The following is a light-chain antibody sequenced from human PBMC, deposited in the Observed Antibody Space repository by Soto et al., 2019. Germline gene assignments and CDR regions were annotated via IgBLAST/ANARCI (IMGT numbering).Light chain of an antibody. CDR1: QSVRSSY. CDR2: AAS. CDR3: QHYGRSPYT. J-gene: IGKJ2*01. Sequence: EIVLTQSPDTLSLSPGESATLSFWASQSVRSSYLAWYQQTPGQTPRLLIYAASSRATGIPDRFSGSGSGTDFSLTISRLEAEDFAVYYCQHYGRSPYTLGQGTKVDIK. V-gene: IGKV3-20*01.